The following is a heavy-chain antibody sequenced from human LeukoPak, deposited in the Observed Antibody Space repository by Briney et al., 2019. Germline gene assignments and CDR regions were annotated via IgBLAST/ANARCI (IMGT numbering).Heavy chain of an antibody. CDR3: ARDLGAHYSSTY. CDR1: GFTFSSYE. Sequence: TGGSLRLSCAASGFTFSSYEMNRVRQAPGKGLEWVSYISSSGSTIYYADSVKGRFTISRDNAKNSLYLQMNSLRAEDTAVYYCARDLGAHYSSTYWGQGTLVTVSS. J-gene: IGHJ4*02. D-gene: IGHD6-19*01. CDR2: ISSSGSTI. V-gene: IGHV3-48*03.